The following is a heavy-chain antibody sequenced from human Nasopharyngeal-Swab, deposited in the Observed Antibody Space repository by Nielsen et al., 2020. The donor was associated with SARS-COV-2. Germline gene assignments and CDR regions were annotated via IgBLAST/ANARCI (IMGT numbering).Heavy chain of an antibody. J-gene: IGHJ4*02. D-gene: IGHD5-18*01. Sequence: VRQAPGKGLEWMGRIDPSDSYTSYSPSFQGHVTISTDKSITTAYLQWSSLKASDTAVYYCARIVETAQEYDYWGQGTLGTVSS. CDR2: IDPSDSYT. CDR3: ARIVETAQEYDY. V-gene: IGHV5-10-1*01.